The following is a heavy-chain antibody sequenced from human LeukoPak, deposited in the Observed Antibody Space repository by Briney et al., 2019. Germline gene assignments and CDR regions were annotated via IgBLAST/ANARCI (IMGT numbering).Heavy chain of an antibody. J-gene: IGHJ6*02. Sequence: GGSLRLSCAVSGFTLNEHAVSWVRQAPGKGLEWVSAIIDVGDTYYADSVKGRFTISRDNSKNTLYLQMNSLRAEDTAVYYCARDPTVAVAVDYYYYGMDVWGQGTTVTVSS. CDR2: IIDVGDT. V-gene: IGHV3-23*01. D-gene: IGHD6-19*01. CDR3: ARDPTVAVAVDYYYYGMDV. CDR1: GFTLNEHA.